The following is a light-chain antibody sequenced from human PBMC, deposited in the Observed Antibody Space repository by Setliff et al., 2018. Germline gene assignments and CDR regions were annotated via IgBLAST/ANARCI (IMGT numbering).Light chain of an antibody. J-gene: IGLJ1*01. CDR3: TSYAGSNNYV. CDR1: SSDVGGYKY. V-gene: IGLV2-8*01. CDR2: EVT. Sequence: QSVLTQPPSASGSPGQSVTISCTGTSSDVGGYKYVSWFQQYPGKAPKLMIYEVTKRPSGVPDRFSGSKSGNTASLTVSVLQAEDEADYYCTSYAGSNNYVFGTGTKVTVL.